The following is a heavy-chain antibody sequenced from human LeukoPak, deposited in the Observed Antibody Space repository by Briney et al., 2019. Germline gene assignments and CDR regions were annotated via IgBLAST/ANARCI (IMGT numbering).Heavy chain of an antibody. D-gene: IGHD6-19*01. V-gene: IGHV4-34*01. CDR1: GGSFSGFY. CDR2: TNHSGST. CDR3: ARGQGWRYGMDV. J-gene: IGHJ6*02. Sequence: SETLSLTCAVYGGSFSGFYWSWIRQPPGKGLEWIGETNHSGSTNYNPSLKSRVTISVDTSKNQFSLKLSSVTAADTAVYYCARGQGWRYGMDVWGQGTTVTVSS.